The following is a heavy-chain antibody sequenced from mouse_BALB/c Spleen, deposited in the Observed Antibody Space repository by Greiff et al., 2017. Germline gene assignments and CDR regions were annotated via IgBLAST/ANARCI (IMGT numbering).Heavy chain of an antibody. Sequence: VQLQQSGPGLVKPSQSLSLTCTVTGYSISSYYAWNWIRQCPGNKLEWMGYISYSGSTSYNPSLKSRISITRDTSKNQFFLQLNSVTTEDTDTYYCARPGTEGDWFAYWGQGTLVTVSA. D-gene: IGHD4-1*01. CDR2: ISYSGST. V-gene: IGHV3-2*02. CDR1: GYSISSYYA. CDR3: ARPGTEGDWFAY. J-gene: IGHJ3*01.